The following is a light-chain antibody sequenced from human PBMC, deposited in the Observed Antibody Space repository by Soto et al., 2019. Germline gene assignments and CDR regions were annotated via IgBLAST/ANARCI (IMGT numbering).Light chain of an antibody. J-gene: IGKJ5*01. CDR3: QQYNNWIT. Sequence: EIVMTQSPATLSLSPGERATLSCRASQSVSSNLAWYQQKPGQAPRLLIYGASTRATGIPARFGGSGSGTEFTLTISSLQSEDFAVYYCQQYNNWITFGQGTRLEIK. CDR1: QSVSSN. CDR2: GAS. V-gene: IGKV3-15*01.